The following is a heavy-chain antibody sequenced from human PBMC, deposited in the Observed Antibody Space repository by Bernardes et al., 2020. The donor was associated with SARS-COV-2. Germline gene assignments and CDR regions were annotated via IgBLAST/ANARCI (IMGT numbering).Heavy chain of an antibody. CDR2: IIPIFGTS. Sequence: SVKVSCKASGGTFSSYGISWVRQAPGQGLEWMGGIIPIFGTSNYAQKFQGRVTITADDSTSTAYMELSSLKSEDTAVYYCARDLAAGSFDYWGQGTLVTVSS. CDR3: ARDLAAGSFDY. CDR1: GGTFSSYG. D-gene: IGHD6-13*01. V-gene: IGHV1-69*13. J-gene: IGHJ4*02.